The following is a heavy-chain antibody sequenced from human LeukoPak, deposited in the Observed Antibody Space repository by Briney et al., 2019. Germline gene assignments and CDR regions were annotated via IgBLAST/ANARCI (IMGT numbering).Heavy chain of an antibody. J-gene: IGHJ5*02. CDR2: MNPNSGNT. CDR1: GYTFTSYD. V-gene: IGHV1-8*01. CDR3: ARVVDVVVVPAAIEGFDP. Sequence: ASVKVSCKASGYTFTSYDINWVRQATGQGLEWMGWMNPNSGNTGYAQKFQGRVTMTRNTSISTVYMELSSLRSEDTAVYYCARVVDVVVVPAAIEGFDPWGQGTLVTVSS. D-gene: IGHD2-2*02.